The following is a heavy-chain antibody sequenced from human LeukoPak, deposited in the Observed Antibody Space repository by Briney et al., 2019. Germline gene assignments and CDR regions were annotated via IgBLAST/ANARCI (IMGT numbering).Heavy chain of an antibody. J-gene: IGHJ4*02. CDR3: ARKTGYSSGWYKGGFDY. CDR2: IYSGGST. V-gene: IGHV3-66*02. Sequence: GGSLRLSCAASGFTVSSNYMSWVRQAPGKGLEWVSVIYSGGSTYYADSVKGRFTISRDNSKSTLYLQMNSLRAEDTAVYYCARKTGYSSGWYKGGFDYWGQGTLVTVSS. D-gene: IGHD6-19*01. CDR1: GFTVSSNY.